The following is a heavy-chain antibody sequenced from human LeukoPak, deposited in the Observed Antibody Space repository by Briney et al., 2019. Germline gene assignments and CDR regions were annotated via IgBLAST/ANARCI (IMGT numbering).Heavy chain of an antibody. J-gene: IGHJ3*02. CDR1: GFTVSSNS. CDR2: IYSDNT. CDR3: ARGKGYYGSGRADHDAFDI. Sequence: GGSLRLSCTVSGFTVSSNSMSWVRQAPGKGLEWVSFIYSDNTHYSDSVKGRFTISRDNSKNTLYLQMNSLRAGDTAVYYCARGKGYYGSGRADHDAFDIWGQGTMVTVSS. V-gene: IGHV3-53*01. D-gene: IGHD3-10*01.